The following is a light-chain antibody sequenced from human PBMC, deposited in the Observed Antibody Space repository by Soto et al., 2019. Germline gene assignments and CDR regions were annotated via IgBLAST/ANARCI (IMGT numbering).Light chain of an antibody. CDR1: QSVSSTY. Sequence: EVVLTQSPATLSLSPGERATLSCRTSQSVSSTYLAWYQQQPGQAPRLLMSGTSNRATGTPDRFSGSGSGTDFTLTISRLEPEDFAVYYCQQYGSPPITFGQGTRLEMK. CDR2: GTS. J-gene: IGKJ5*01. CDR3: QQYGSPPIT. V-gene: IGKV3-20*01.